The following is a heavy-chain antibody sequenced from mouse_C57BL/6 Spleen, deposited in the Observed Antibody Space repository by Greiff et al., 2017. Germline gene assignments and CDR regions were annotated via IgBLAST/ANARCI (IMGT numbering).Heavy chain of an antibody. CDR3: AAADYYGSRGAMDY. CDR2: IDPANGNT. CDR1: GFNIKNTY. Sequence: EVKLQESVAELVRPGASVKLSCTASGFNIKNTYMHWVKQRPEQGLEWIGRIDPANGNTKYAPKFQGKATITADTSSNTACLQLSSLTSEDTAIYYCAAADYYGSRGAMDYWGQGTSGTVSS. D-gene: IGHD1-1*01. J-gene: IGHJ4*01. V-gene: IGHV14-3*01.